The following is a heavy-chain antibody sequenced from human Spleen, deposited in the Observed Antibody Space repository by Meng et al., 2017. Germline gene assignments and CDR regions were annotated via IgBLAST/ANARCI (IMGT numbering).Heavy chain of an antibody. D-gene: IGHD3-10*01. CDR3: ARGTRTRITMVRGVLGRPFDY. V-gene: IGHV4-34*01. Sequence: SETLSLTCDVYDGSFSDYSWSWIRQPPGKGLEWIGEINHSGSTNYNPSVKSRVTISMDTSKNQFSLKLSSVTAADTAVYYCARGTRTRITMVRGVLGRPFDYWGQGTLVTVSS. J-gene: IGHJ4*02. CDR2: INHSGST. CDR1: DGSFSDYS.